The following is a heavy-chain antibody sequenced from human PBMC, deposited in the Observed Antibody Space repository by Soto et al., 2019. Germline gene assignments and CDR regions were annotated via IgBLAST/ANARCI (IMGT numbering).Heavy chain of an antibody. CDR2: IIPIFGTA. J-gene: IGHJ6*02. V-gene: IGHV1-69*13. Sequence: AAVKVSCKSSGGTFSSYAISWVRQAPGQGVEWVGVIIPIFGTANYAQKFQGRVTITADESTSTAYMELSSLRSEDTAVYYCARDRSVYCSSTSCYTFNYYYGMDVWGQGTTVTVSS. D-gene: IGHD2-2*02. CDR1: GGTFSSYA. CDR3: ARDRSVYCSSTSCYTFNYYYGMDV.